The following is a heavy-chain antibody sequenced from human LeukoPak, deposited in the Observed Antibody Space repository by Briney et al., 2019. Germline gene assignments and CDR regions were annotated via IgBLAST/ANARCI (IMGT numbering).Heavy chain of an antibody. J-gene: IGHJ3*02. CDR2: IKKDGSEK. Sequence: GGSLRLSCTASGFTFSSYWMSWVRQAPGKGLEWVANIKKDGSEKYYVDSVKGRFTISRDNAKNSLYLQMNSLRAEDTAVYYCARDNPQWLYAFDIWGQGTMVTVSS. D-gene: IGHD6-19*01. V-gene: IGHV3-7*04. CDR3: ARDNPQWLYAFDI. CDR1: GFTFSSYW.